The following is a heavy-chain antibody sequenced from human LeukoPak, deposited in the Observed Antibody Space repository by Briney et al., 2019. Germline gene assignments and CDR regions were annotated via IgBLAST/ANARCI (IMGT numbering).Heavy chain of an antibody. V-gene: IGHV1-8*01. J-gene: IGHJ5*02. CDR1: GYTLTSYD. D-gene: IGHD3-16*02. CDR3: ATRDRRLGELSLT. Sequence: ASVKVSCKASGYTLTSYDINWVRQATGQGLEWMGWMNPNSGNTGYAQKFQGRVTMTRNTSISTAYMELSSLRSEDTAVYYCATRDRRLGELSLTWGQGTLVTVSS. CDR2: MNPNSGNT.